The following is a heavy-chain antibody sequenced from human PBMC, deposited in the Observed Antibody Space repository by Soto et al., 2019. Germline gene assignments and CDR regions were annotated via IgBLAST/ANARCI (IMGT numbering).Heavy chain of an antibody. CDR2: ISSSGSTI. J-gene: IGHJ6*03. CDR3: ARCSVLVVAATPFSSPRNYYMDV. CDR1: GFTFSDYY. D-gene: IGHD2-15*01. V-gene: IGHV3-11*01. Sequence: GGSLRLSCAASGFTFSDYYMSWIRQAPGKGLEWVSYISSSGSTIYYADSVKGRFTISRDNAKNSLYLQMNSLRAEDTAVYYCARCSVLVVAATPFSSPRNYYMDVWGKGTTVTVSS.